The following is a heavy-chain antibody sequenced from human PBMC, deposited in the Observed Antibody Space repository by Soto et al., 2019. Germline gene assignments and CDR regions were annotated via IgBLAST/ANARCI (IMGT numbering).Heavy chain of an antibody. CDR3: ARDSIVVVVAAPLYGMDV. CDR1: GGTFSSYA. J-gene: IGHJ6*02. V-gene: IGHV1-69*13. D-gene: IGHD2-15*01. CDR2: IIPIFGTA. Sequence: SVKVSCKASGGTFSSYAISWVRQAPGQGLEWMGGIIPIFGTANYAQKFQGRVTITADESTSTAYMELSSLRSEDTAVYYCARDSIVVVVAAPLYGMDVWGQGTTVTVSS.